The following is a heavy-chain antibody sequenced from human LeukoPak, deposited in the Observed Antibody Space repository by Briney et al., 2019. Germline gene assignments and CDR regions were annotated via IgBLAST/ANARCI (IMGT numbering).Heavy chain of an antibody. CDR2: IRFDGSNK. Sequence: GGSLRLSCAASGFTFSNYGVHWVRQAPGKGLEWVSFIRFDGSNKYYADSVKGRFTISRDNAKNSLYLQMNSLRAEDTAVYYCARDELELHFDYWGQGTLVTVSS. D-gene: IGHD1-7*01. CDR1: GFTFSNYG. CDR3: ARDELELHFDY. V-gene: IGHV3-30*02. J-gene: IGHJ4*02.